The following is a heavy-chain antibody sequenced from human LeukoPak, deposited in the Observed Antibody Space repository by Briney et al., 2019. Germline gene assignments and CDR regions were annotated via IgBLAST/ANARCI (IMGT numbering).Heavy chain of an antibody. CDR3: ARGSSGWYYLDL. CDR2: IYSGGST. CDR1: GFTVSSNY. Sequence: GGSLRLSCAASGFTVSSNYMNWVRQAPGKGLDWVSVIYSGGSTGYADSVKGRFTISRDDSKNTLYLQMNSLRAEDTAVYYCARGSSGWYYLDLWGQGTLVTVSS. J-gene: IGHJ4*02. V-gene: IGHV3-66*01. D-gene: IGHD6-19*01.